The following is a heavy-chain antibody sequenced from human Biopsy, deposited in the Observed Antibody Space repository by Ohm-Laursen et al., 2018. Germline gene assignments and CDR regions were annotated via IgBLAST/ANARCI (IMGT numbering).Heavy chain of an antibody. CDR3: TRGGYYYDSLAYYYWFDP. Sequence: SSVKVSCKASGYTFTGYHVHWVRQAPGQGLEWMGWINAKTGDTSYAQKFQGRVTMTRDTSISTAYVDLSSLRSDDTAVYYCTRGGYYYDSLAYYYWFDPWGQGTLVTVSS. J-gene: IGHJ5*02. V-gene: IGHV1-2*02. CDR1: GYTFTGYH. D-gene: IGHD3-22*01. CDR2: INAKTGDT.